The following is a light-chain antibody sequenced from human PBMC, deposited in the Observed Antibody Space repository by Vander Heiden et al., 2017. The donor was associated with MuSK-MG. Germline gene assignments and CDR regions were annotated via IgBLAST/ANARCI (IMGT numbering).Light chain of an antibody. CDR1: SSDVGGYNY. V-gene: IGLV2-11*01. CDR3: CSYAGSYTYV. CDR2: DVS. Sequence: SALTQPGAVSGSPGQSVTISCTGTSSDVGGYNYVSWYQQHPGKAPNLMIYDVSKRPSGVPDRFSGSKSDNTASLTISGLQAEDEADYYCCSYAGSYTYVFATGTKVTVL. J-gene: IGLJ1*01.